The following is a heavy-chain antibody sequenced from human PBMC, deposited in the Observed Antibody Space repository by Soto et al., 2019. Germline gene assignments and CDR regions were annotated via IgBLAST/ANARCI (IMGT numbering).Heavy chain of an antibody. D-gene: IGHD2-21*02. V-gene: IGHV3-23*01. CDR1: GFTFSSYA. J-gene: IGHJ5*02. CDR2: ISAGSDKT. CDR3: AKDNRVCGDCYSWFAP. Sequence: VQLLESGGGLVQPGGSLRLSCAASGFTFSSYAMSWVRQAPGKGLEWVSSISAGSDKTYYADSVKGRFTISRDNSKDTLYLQMNRLRAEDTAAFYCAKDNRVCGDCYSWFAPWGPGTLVTVSS.